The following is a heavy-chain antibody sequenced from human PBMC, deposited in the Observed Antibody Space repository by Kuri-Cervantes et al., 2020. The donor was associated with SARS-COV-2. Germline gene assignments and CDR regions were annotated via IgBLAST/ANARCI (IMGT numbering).Heavy chain of an antibody. CDR1: GGSISSYY. D-gene: IGHD4-17*01. CDR2: INHSGST. CDR3: ARLVTTDYYYYYMDV. J-gene: IGHJ6*03. V-gene: IGHV4-34*01. Sequence: SETLSLTCTVSGGSISSYYWSWIRQPPGKGLEWIGEINHSGSTNYNPSLKSRVTISVDTSKNQFSLKLSSVTAADTAVYYCARLVTTDYYYYYMDVWGKGTTVTVSS.